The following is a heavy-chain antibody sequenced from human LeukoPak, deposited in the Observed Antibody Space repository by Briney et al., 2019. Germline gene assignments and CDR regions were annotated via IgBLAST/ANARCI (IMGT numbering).Heavy chain of an antibody. CDR3: VLSLENSSGTY. CDR2: FCRSGTT. CDR1: DYSVNSIHC. J-gene: IGHJ4*02. V-gene: IGHV4-38-2*02. Sequence: SETLSLSCTVSDYSVNSIHCWGWIRQPPGKGLEWIGTFCRSGTTYYNPSLKSRVTILLDTSKNQFSLRLSSVTAADTAVYYCVLSLENSSGTYWGQGTLVTVSS. D-gene: IGHD3-22*01.